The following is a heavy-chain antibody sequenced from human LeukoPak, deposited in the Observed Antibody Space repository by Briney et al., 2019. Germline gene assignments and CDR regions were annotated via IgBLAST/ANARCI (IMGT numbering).Heavy chain of an antibody. CDR3: ARGPTSFSALDV. V-gene: IGHV3-66*01. Sequence: GGSLRLSCAASGFTVSNNYMSWVRQAPGKGLEWVSLISSGGRTYYADSVKGRFTISRGNSKNTLYLQMNSLRAEDTAVYYCARGPTSFSALDVWGQGTMVTVSS. J-gene: IGHJ3*01. CDR2: ISSGGRT. D-gene: IGHD3-3*02. CDR1: GFTVSNNY.